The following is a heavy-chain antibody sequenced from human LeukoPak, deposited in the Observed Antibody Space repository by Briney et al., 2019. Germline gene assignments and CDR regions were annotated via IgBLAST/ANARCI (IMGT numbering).Heavy chain of an antibody. D-gene: IGHD3-22*01. J-gene: IGHJ4*02. CDR2: IYTSGST. CDR3: ARVHYYDSSGYCRHYYFDY. V-gene: IGHV4-4*07. Sequence: SETLSLTCTVSGGSISSYYWSWIRQPAGKGLEWIGRIYTSGSTNYNPSLKSRVTMSVDTSKNQFSLKLSSVTAADTAVYYCARVHYYDSSGYCRHYYFDYWGQGTLVTVSS. CDR1: GGSISSYY.